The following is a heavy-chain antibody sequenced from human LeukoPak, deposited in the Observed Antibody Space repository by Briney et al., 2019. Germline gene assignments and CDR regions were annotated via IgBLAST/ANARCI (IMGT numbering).Heavy chain of an antibody. Sequence: GRSLRLSCAASGFTFSSYAMHWVRPAPGKGLEWVAVISYDGSNKYYADSVKGRFTISRDNSKNTLYLQMNSLRAEDTAVYYCARVRGAFDIWGQGTMVTVSS. CDR3: ARVRGAFDI. CDR1: GFTFSSYA. V-gene: IGHV3-30-3*01. D-gene: IGHD3-3*01. CDR2: ISYDGSNK. J-gene: IGHJ3*02.